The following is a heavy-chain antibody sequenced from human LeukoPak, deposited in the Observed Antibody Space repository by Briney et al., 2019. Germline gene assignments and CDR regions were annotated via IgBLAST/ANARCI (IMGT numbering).Heavy chain of an antibody. Sequence: SETLSLTCTVSGGSISSGSYYWSWIRQPAGKGLEWIGRIHTSGSTNYNPSLKSRVTISVDTSKNQFSLKLSSVTAADTAVYYCASTLYYYDSSGPYYYYGMDVWGQGTTVTVSS. V-gene: IGHV4-61*02. D-gene: IGHD3-22*01. CDR1: GGSISSGSYY. CDR3: ASTLYYYDSSGPYYYYGMDV. CDR2: IHTSGST. J-gene: IGHJ6*02.